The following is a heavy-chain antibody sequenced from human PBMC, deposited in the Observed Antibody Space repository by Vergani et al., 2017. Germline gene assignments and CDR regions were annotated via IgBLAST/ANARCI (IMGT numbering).Heavy chain of an antibody. J-gene: IGHJ4*02. D-gene: IGHD3-9*01. CDR3: ARVKGHYDIFFRGGGPGLRYYFDY. Sequence: QVQLQQWGAGLLKPSETLSLTCAFYGGSFSGYYWSWIRQPPGKGLEWIGEINHSGSTNYNPSLKSRVTISVDTSKNQFPLKLSSVTAADTAVYYCARVKGHYDIFFRGGGPGLRYYFDYWGQGTLVTVSS. CDR1: GGSFSGYY. CDR2: INHSGST. V-gene: IGHV4-34*01.